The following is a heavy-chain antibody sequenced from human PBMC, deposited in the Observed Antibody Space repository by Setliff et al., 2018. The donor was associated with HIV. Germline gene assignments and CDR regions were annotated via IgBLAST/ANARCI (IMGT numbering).Heavy chain of an antibody. Sequence: ASVKVSCKASGYTFTSYYMHWVRQAPGQGLEWMGIINPSGGSTSYAQKFQGRFTLTRNTTISTAYMELSSLSSEDTAVYSCARVATVSHPGDYFDTWGQGTLVTVSS. CDR1: GYTFTSYY. V-gene: IGHV1-46*01. CDR2: INPSGGST. D-gene: IGHD4-4*01. J-gene: IGHJ4*02. CDR3: ARVATVSHPGDYFDT.